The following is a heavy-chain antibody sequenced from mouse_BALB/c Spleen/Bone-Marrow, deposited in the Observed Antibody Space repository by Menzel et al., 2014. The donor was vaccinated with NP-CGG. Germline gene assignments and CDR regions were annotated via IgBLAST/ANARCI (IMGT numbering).Heavy chain of an antibody. V-gene: IGHV1-7*01. Sequence: QFQLSQSGAELAKPGASVKMSCQASGYISTTYWMHWVKQMPGQGLEWIGYINPSTGYTAYNQKFKDKATLTASKSSSTAYMQVSSLTSEDSAVYYCARIYYYDRDYWDQDTTITVSS. CDR3: ARIYYYDRDY. J-gene: IGHJ2*01. D-gene: IGHD1-1*01. CDR2: INPSTGYT. CDR1: GYISTTYW.